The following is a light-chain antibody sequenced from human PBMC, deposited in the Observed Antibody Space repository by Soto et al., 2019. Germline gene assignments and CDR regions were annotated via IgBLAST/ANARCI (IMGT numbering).Light chain of an antibody. J-gene: IGKJ1*01. CDR3: HLYGSYATWT. V-gene: IGKV3-20*01. CDR1: QSVSSSY. Sequence: ETVLTQSPGALSLSPGERATLSCRASQSVSSSYFAWYQQKPGQAPRLLIYGASSRAAGIPDRFSGSGSGTDVTLTVSRVEPEDFSVYYCHLYGSYATWTFGQGTKVEIK. CDR2: GAS.